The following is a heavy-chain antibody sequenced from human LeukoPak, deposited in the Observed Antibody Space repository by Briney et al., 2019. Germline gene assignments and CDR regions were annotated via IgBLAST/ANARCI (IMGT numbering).Heavy chain of an antibody. CDR1: GFTFSHSP. CDR2: SSHDGTVE. CDR3: ARDFSPSYSSSWYYGVDY. J-gene: IGHJ4*02. Sequence: GGSLRLSCAVSGFTFSHSPMHWVRQAPGKGLEWVAFSSHDGTVEYYPDSVRGRFTISRDNSKNTLYLQMNSLRAEDTAVYYCARDFSPSYSSSWYYGVDYWGQGTLVTVSS. D-gene: IGHD6-13*01. V-gene: IGHV3-30-3*01.